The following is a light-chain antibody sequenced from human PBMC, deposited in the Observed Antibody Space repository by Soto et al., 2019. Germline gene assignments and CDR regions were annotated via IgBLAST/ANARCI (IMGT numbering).Light chain of an antibody. Sequence: EIVMTQSPATLSLSPGERAIVSCRASQSIHTYLAWYQQKPGQSPRLLMYDASTRATGIPARFSATGSGTEFTLTISSLQSEDFGIYYCQQYTDWPRTFGPGTKVEIK. V-gene: IGKV3-15*01. CDR1: QSIHTY. J-gene: IGKJ1*01. CDR3: QQYTDWPRT. CDR2: DAS.